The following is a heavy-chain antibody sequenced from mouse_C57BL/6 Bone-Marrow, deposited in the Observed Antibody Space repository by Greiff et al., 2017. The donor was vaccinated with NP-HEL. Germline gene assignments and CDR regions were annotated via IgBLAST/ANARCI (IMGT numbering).Heavy chain of an antibody. CDR1: GYSFTDYN. Sequence: EVQRVESGPELVKPGASVKISCKASGYSFTDYNMNWVKQSNGKSLEWIGVINPNYGTTSYNQKFKGKATLTVDQSSSTAYMQLNSLTSEDSAVYYCARPHYYGSSTYAMDYWGQGTSVTVSS. CDR3: ARPHYYGSSTYAMDY. D-gene: IGHD1-1*01. J-gene: IGHJ4*01. V-gene: IGHV1-39*01. CDR2: INPNYGTT.